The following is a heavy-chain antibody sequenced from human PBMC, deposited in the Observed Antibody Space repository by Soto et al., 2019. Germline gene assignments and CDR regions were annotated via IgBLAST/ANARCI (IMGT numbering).Heavy chain of an antibody. Sequence: PSETLSLTCTVSGGSISSSSYYWGWIRQPPGKGLEWIGSIYYSGSTYYNPSLKSRVTISVDTSKNQFSLKLSSVTAADTAVYYCARPSWELRQGGANDAFDIWGQGTMVTVSS. CDR1: GGSISSSSYY. CDR3: ARPSWELRQGGANDAFDI. CDR2: IYYSGST. V-gene: IGHV4-39*01. D-gene: IGHD1-26*01. J-gene: IGHJ3*02.